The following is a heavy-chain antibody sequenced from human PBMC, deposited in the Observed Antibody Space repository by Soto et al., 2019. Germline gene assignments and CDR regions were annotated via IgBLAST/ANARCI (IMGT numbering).Heavy chain of an antibody. Sequence: QVQLVVSGGGVVQPGRSLRLSCAASGFTFSSYGMHWVRQAPGKGLEWVAVISYDGSNKYYADSVKGRFTISRDNSKNPLYLQMNSRRAEDTAVYYCAKDMRVGPGGGMDVWGQGTTVTVSS. CDR2: ISYDGSNK. CDR3: AKDMRVGPGGGMDV. CDR1: GFTFSSYG. V-gene: IGHV3-30*18. J-gene: IGHJ6*02. D-gene: IGHD2-2*01.